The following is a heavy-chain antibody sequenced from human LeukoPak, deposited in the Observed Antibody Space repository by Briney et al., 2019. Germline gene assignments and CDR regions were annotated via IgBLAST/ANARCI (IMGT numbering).Heavy chain of an antibody. V-gene: IGHV4-39*01. D-gene: IGHD6-13*01. Sequence: SETLSLTCTVSGGSISSSSYYWGWIRQPPGKGLEWIGSIYYSGSTYYNPSLKSRLTISVDTSKNQFSLKLSSVTAADTAVYYCARAPTGYSSSWYSYPSHPSYYYYYGMDVWGQGTTVTVSS. CDR1: GGSISSSSYY. CDR2: IYYSGST. J-gene: IGHJ6*02. CDR3: ARAPTGYSSSWYSYPSHPSYYYYYGMDV.